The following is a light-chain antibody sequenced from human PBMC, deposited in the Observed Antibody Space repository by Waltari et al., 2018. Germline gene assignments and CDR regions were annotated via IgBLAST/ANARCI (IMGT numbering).Light chain of an antibody. V-gene: IGLV1-47*01. CDR1: SSNIGSNV. J-gene: IGLJ2*01. Sequence: QSVLTQPPSASGTPGQRVTISCSGSSSNIGSNVVNWYQQVPGTTPKLPIYRNDQRPSGAPDRFSGSKSGTAASLAISGLRSEDEADYYCAAWDDKLGGRWEFGGGTKLTVL. CDR3: AAWDDKLGGRWE. CDR2: RND.